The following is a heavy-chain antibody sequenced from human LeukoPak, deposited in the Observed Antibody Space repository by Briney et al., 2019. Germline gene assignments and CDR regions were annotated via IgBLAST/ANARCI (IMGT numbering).Heavy chain of an antibody. J-gene: IGHJ4*02. CDR2: IFSNDET. D-gene: IGHD2-2*01. CDR3: ARIRGYCSSTSCYSWDFYQVFLFDY. CDR1: GFSLSNARMG. Sequence: SGPVLVKPTETLTLTCTVSGFSLSNARMGVSWIRQPSGKALEWLAHIFSNDETSYSTSLKSRLTISKHTSKRQVVLTMTNMDPVDTATYYCARIRGYCSSTSCYSWDFYQVFLFDYWGQGTLVTVSS. V-gene: IGHV2-26*01.